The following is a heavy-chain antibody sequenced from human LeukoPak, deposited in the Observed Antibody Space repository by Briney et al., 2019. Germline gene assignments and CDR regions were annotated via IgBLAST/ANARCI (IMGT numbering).Heavy chain of an antibody. V-gene: IGHV3-11*04. CDR3: ASGGSSGWIDF. D-gene: IGHD6-19*01. CDR2: ISNSGSTK. CDR1: RFTFRDYY. J-gene: IGHJ4*02. Sequence: KPGGSLRLSCAASRFTFRDYYMSWIRQAPGKGLEWVSYISNSGSTKYYADSVKGRFTISRDNAKKLLYLQMNSLRADDTAVYYCASGGSSGWIDFWGQGTLVTVSS.